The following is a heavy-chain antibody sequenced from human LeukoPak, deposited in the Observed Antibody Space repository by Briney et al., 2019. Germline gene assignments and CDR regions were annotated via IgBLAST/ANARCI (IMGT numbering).Heavy chain of an antibody. V-gene: IGHV3-23*01. CDR1: GFTVSSNY. CDR2: ISGSGGST. CDR3: AKDGVVGATRYYFDY. J-gene: IGHJ4*02. D-gene: IGHD1-26*01. Sequence: GGSLRLSCAASGFTVSSNYMSWVRQAPGKGLEWVSAISGSGGSTYYADSVKGRFTISRDNSKNTLYLQMNSLRAEDTAVYYCAKDGVVGATRYYFDYWGQGTLVTVSS.